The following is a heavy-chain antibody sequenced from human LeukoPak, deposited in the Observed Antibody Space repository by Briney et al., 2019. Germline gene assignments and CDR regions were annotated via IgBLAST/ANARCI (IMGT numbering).Heavy chain of an antibody. CDR1: GFTFSSYW. J-gene: IGHJ6*02. CDR3: AREGASYYDFWSGYSPTYYHGMDV. Sequence: GGSLRLSCAASGFTFSSYWMHWVRHAPGKGLVWVSRINSDGSSTSYADSVKGRFTISRDNAKNTLYLQMNSLRAEDTAVYYCAREGASYYDFWSGYSPTYYHGMDVWGQGTTVTVSS. V-gene: IGHV3-74*01. D-gene: IGHD3-3*01. CDR2: INSDGSST.